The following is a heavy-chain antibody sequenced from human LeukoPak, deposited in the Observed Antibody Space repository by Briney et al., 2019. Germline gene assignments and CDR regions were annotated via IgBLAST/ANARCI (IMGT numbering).Heavy chain of an antibody. V-gene: IGHV4-39*07. CDR2: INHSGST. Sequence: KPSETLSLTCTVSGGSISSSSYYWGWIRQPPGKGLEWIGEINHSGSTNYNPSLKSRVTISVDTSKNQFSLKLSSVTAADTAVYYCATSPTYWGQGTLVTVSS. CDR3: ATSPTY. CDR1: GGSISSSSYY. J-gene: IGHJ4*02.